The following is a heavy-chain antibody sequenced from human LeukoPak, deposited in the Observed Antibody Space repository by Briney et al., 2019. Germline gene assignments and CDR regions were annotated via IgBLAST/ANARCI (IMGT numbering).Heavy chain of an antibody. V-gene: IGHV4-39*07. D-gene: IGHD4-11*01. J-gene: IGHJ6*03. Sequence: PSETLSLTCTASGGSISSSSYYWGWIRQPPGKGLEWIGSIYYSGSTYYNPSLKSRVTISVDTSKNQFSLKLSSVTAADTAVYYCARDQPDYSSYYMDVWGKGTTVTVSS. CDR1: GGSISSSSYY. CDR3: ARDQPDYSSYYMDV. CDR2: IYYSGST.